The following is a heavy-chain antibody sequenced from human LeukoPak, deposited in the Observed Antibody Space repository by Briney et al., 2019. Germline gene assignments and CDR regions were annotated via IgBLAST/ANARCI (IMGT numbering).Heavy chain of an antibody. Sequence: PGGSLRLSCAASGFTFSSYAMSWVRQAPGKGLEWVSIISGSGGSTYYADSVKGRFTISRDNSQNTPYLQMNSLRAEDTAVYYCAKEGSGSYRFDYWGQGTLVTVSS. CDR1: GFTFSSYA. V-gene: IGHV3-23*01. D-gene: IGHD3-10*01. CDR3: AKEGSGSYRFDY. J-gene: IGHJ4*02. CDR2: ISGSGGST.